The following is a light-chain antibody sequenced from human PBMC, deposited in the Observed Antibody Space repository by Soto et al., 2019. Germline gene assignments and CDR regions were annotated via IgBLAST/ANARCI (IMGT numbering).Light chain of an antibody. J-gene: IGKJ4*01. CDR1: QSVNSR. V-gene: IGKV3D-15*01. CDR2: DAS. CDR3: QQYNRWPPLT. Sequence: EIVMTQSPATLSVSPGQRATLSCRASQSVNSRVAWYQQKPDQAPRLLMYDASIRATGVPARFTGSGSGTEFTLSISSLQSEDFAVYSCQQYNRWPPLTFGGGNKVEIK.